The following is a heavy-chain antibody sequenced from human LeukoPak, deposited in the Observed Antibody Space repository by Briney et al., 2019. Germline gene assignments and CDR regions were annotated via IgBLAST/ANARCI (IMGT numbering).Heavy chain of an antibody. D-gene: IGHD6-19*01. V-gene: IGHV3-23*01. Sequence: PGGSLRLSCAASGFTFSDYYMNWIRQAPGKGLEWVSAISGSGGSTYYADSVKGRFTISRDNSKNTLYLQMNSLRAEDTAVYYCAKPVTWLVQHYYFDYWGQGTLVTVSS. CDR2: ISGSGGST. CDR1: GFTFSDYY. J-gene: IGHJ4*02. CDR3: AKPVTWLVQHYYFDY.